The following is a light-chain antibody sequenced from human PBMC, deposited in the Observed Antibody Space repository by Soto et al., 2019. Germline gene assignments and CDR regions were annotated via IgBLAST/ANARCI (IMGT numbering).Light chain of an antibody. Sequence: QSALTQPRSVSGSPGQSVTISCTGTSSNVGGYNFVSWYQQYPGKAPKLIIYDVTKRPSGVPDRFSGSKSYNTASLTISGVQAEDEADYHCCSYAGTYTWVFGGGTKVTVL. CDR1: SSNVGGYNF. J-gene: IGLJ3*02. CDR3: CSYAGTYTWV. V-gene: IGLV2-11*01. CDR2: DVT.